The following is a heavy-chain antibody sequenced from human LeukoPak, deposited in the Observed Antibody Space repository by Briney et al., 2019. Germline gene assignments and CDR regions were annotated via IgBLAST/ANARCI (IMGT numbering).Heavy chain of an antibody. V-gene: IGHV1-3*01. CDR3: ATDPGRYGDPDYGLDV. CDR1: RYTFIHHG. J-gene: IGHJ6*02. D-gene: IGHD4-17*01. Sequence: PGASVKVSCKASRYTFIHHGILWVRQAPGQRLEWMGWINPGNGHTEYSQRFEGRVTITWDTSASAAYLQLSSLRSEDSAVYYCATDPGRYGDPDYGLDVWGQGTTVTVSS. CDR2: INPGNGHT.